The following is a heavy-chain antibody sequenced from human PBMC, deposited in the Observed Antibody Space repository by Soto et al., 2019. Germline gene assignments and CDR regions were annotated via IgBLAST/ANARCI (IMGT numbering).Heavy chain of an antibody. CDR1: GFTFSGYG. J-gene: IGHJ4*02. V-gene: IGHV3-30*18. CDR2: ISYDGSYK. CDR3: AKWSGGVDY. Sequence: VQLVDSGGGVVQPGRSLTLSCAASGFTFSGYGMHWVRQAPGKGLEWVAVISYDGSYKYYADSVKGRFTISRDNSKNTLYLQMNSLRAEDTAVYYCAKWSGGVDYWGQGTLVTVSS.